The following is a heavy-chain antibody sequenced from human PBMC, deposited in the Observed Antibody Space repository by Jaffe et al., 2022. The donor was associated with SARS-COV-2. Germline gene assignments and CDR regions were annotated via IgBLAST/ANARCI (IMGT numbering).Heavy chain of an antibody. CDR1: GFTFNRYS. CDR2: ISSTSSPI. CDR3: ARDLGVPYNPAFDF. Sequence: EVQLVESGGGLVQPGGSLRLSCAASGFTFNRYSMNWVRQAPGKGLEWVSYISSTSSPIFYGNSVKGRFTISRDNAKNSLYLQMNSLRDEDTAVYYCARDLGVPYNPAFDFWGQGTMLTVSS. V-gene: IGHV3-48*02. J-gene: IGHJ3*01. D-gene: IGHD3-16*01.